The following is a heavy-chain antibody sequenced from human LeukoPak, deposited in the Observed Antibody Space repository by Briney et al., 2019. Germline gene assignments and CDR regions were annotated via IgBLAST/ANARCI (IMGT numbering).Heavy chain of an antibody. CDR2: IYYSGST. D-gene: IGHD6-25*01. CDR3: ATTRGPHSIGDI. CDR1: GGSISSYY. V-gene: IGHV4-59*01. J-gene: IGHJ3*02. Sequence: SETLSLTCTVSGGSISSYYWSWIRQPPGKGLEWIGYIYYSGSTNYNPSLKSRVTISVDTSKNQFSLKLSSVTAADTAVYYCATTRGPHSIGDIWGQGTMVTVSS.